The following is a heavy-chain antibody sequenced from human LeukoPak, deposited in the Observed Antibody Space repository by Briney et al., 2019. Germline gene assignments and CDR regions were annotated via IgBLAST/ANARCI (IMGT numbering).Heavy chain of an antibody. D-gene: IGHD3-3*01. CDR2: INHSGST. J-gene: IGHJ5*02. V-gene: IGHV4-34*01. Sequence: ASETLSLTCAVYGGSFSGYYWSWIRQPPGKGLEWIGEINHSGSTNYNPSLKSRVTISVDTSKNHVSLKLSSVTAADTAVYYCARGPRITIFGVVIEKRFDPWGQGTLVTVSS. CDR1: GGSFSGYY. CDR3: ARGPRITIFGVVIEKRFDP.